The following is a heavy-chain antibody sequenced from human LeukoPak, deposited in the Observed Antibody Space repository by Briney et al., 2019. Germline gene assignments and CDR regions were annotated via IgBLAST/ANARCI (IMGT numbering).Heavy chain of an antibody. CDR1: GYTFNNYG. J-gene: IGHJ3*02. CDR3: ARANDYGDYVGAFDI. CDR2: VTSYNGDT. V-gene: IGHV1-18*01. D-gene: IGHD4-17*01. Sequence: ASVKVSCKASGYTFNNYGISWVRQAPGQGLEWMGWVTSYNGDTNYAQKFHGRVTMTTDTSTSTAYMELRSLRSEDTAVYYCARANDYGDYVGAFDIWGQGTMVTVSS.